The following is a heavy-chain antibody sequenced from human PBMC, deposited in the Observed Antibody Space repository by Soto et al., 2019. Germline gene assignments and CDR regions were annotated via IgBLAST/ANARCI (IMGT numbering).Heavy chain of an antibody. J-gene: IGHJ6*02. CDR2: ISYDGNNK. V-gene: IGHV3-30*18. CDR1: GFTFSNYG. CDR3: AKDRTAYYYYYDMDV. Sequence: PGGSLRLSCAASGFTFSNYGMHWVRQAPGKGLEWVAVISYDGNNKYYAESVKGRFTISRDTSKNKLYLQMKSLRADDTAVYYCAKDRTAYYYYYDMDVWGQGTTVTVSS.